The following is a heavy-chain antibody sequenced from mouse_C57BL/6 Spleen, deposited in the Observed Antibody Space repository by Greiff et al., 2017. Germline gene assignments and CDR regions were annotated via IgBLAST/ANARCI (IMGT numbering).Heavy chain of an antibody. CDR1: GFTFSDYG. V-gene: IGHV5-17*01. D-gene: IGHD1-1*01. J-gene: IGHJ1*03. Sequence: ELQVVESGGGLVKPGGSLKLSCAASGFTFSDYGMHWVRQAPEKGLEWVAYISSGSSTIYYADTVKGRFTISRDNAKNTLFLQMTSLRSEDTAMYYCARGDYGSSYGRYFDVWGTGTTVTVSS. CDR2: ISSGSSTI. CDR3: ARGDYGSSYGRYFDV.